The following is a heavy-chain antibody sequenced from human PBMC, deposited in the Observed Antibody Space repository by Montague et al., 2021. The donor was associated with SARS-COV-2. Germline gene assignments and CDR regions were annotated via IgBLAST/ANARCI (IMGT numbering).Heavy chain of an antibody. CDR3: ARWDPQTLTLIGLRGKSASDY. Sequence: CAISGDSVAGVGVGWNWNRQSPSSGLEWLGSTYYTSKWNNDYTISVKSRISISPDTSKNQFSLQLKSVTPEDTAVYYCARWDPQTLTLIGLRGKSASDYWGQGTLVTVSS. CDR2: TYYTSKWNN. V-gene: IGHV6-1*01. J-gene: IGHJ4*02. CDR1: GDSVAGVGVG. D-gene: IGHD4-23*01.